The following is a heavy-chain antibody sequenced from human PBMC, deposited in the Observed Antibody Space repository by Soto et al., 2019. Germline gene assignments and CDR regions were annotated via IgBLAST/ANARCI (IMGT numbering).Heavy chain of an antibody. J-gene: IGHJ6*04. D-gene: IGHD2-2*01. CDR1: GRSFSGNH. CDR2: INHSGST. Sequence: SVTLSLTSAVYGRSFSGNHWSWIRHPPGKGLEWIGEINHSGSTYYNPSLKSRVTISVDTSKNQFSLKLSSVTAADTAVYSCARFPSTRIVVVPAAQDVWGKGTTVTVSS. V-gene: IGHV4-34*01. CDR3: ARFPSTRIVVVPAAQDV.